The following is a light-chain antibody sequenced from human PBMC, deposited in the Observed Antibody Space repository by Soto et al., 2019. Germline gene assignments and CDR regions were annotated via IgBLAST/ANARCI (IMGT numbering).Light chain of an antibody. V-gene: IGLV1-44*01. Sequence: QSVLTQPPSVSGTRGQRVTISCSGSSSNIGSNTANWYQHLPGTAPKVLIYSNNRRPSGVPDRFSGSKSGNTASLTVSGLQAADEADYFCSSFAGNNNLVFGGGTQLTVL. CDR2: SNN. J-gene: IGLJ3*02. CDR1: SSNIGSNT. CDR3: SSFAGNNNLV.